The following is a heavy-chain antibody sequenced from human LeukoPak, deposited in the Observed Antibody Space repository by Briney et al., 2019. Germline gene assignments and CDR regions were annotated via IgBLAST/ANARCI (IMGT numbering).Heavy chain of an antibody. CDR1: GFIFSDHY. CDR2: IRNKANSYTT. J-gene: IGHJ4*02. Sequence: GGSLRLSCAASGFIFSDHYMDWVRQAPGKGLEWVGRIRNKANSYTTGYAASVRGRFTISRDDSKNSLYLQMNSLKTEDTALYFCTCLNVSTAMVIGYWGQGALVTVSS. CDR3: TCLNVSTAMVIGY. V-gene: IGHV3-72*01. D-gene: IGHD5-18*01.